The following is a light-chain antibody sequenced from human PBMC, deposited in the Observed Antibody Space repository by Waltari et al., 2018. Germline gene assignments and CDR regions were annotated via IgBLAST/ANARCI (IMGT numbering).Light chain of an antibody. CDR1: SLDLGAYEL. CDR2: DVF. J-gene: IGLJ2*01. Sequence: QSALTQPASVSGSPGQSITVSCTATSLDLGAYELVSWYQHHPGQAPKLIIDDVFKRPSGVSNRFSGSKSGNTASLSISGLQADDEGDYYCTSSTFSSPLFGGGTKLTVL. V-gene: IGLV2-14*03. CDR3: TSSTFSSPL.